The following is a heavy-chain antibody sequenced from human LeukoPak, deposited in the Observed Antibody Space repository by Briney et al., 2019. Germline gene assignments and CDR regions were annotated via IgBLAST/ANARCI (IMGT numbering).Heavy chain of an antibody. J-gene: IGHJ3*02. CDR3: ARVFRWRATVTPSNGPFDI. Sequence: GASVKVSCKASGYTFTGYYMHWVRQAPGQGLEWMGWINPNSGGTNYAQKFQGRVTMTRDTSISTAYMELSRLRSDDTAVYYCARVFRWRATVTPSNGPFDIWGQGTMVTVSS. CDR2: INPNSGGT. CDR1: GYTFTGYY. V-gene: IGHV1-2*02. D-gene: IGHD4-17*01.